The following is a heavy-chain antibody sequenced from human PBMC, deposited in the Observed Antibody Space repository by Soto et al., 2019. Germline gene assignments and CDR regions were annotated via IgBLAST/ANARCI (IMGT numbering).Heavy chain of an antibody. CDR1: GGSISSSSYY. CDR3: ARHVENTYYDILTGPGPAFDI. D-gene: IGHD3-9*01. Sequence: ETLSLTCTVSGGSISSSSYYWGWIRQPPGKGLEWIGSIYYSGSTYYNPSLKSRVTISVDTSKNQFSLKLSSVTAADTAVYYCARHVENTYYDILTGPGPAFDIWGQGTMVTVSS. J-gene: IGHJ3*02. V-gene: IGHV4-39*01. CDR2: IYYSGST.